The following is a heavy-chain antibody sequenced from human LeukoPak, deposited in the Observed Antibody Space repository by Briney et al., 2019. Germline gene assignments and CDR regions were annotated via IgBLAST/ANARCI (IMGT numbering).Heavy chain of an antibody. J-gene: IGHJ4*02. Sequence: PGGSLRLSCAASGFTFSSYSMNWVRQAPGKGLEWVSSISSSSSYIYYADSVKGRFTISRDNAKNSLYLQMNSLRAEDTAVYYCARARVDSSSSEDYWGQGTLVTVSS. D-gene: IGHD6-6*01. V-gene: IGHV3-21*01. CDR1: GFTFSSYS. CDR3: ARARVDSSSSEDY. CDR2: ISSSSSYI.